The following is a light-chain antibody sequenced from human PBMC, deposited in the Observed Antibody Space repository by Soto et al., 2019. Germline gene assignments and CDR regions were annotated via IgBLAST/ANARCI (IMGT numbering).Light chain of an antibody. CDR3: QPANCLPLT. V-gene: IGKV1-12*01. Sequence: DIQMTQSPSSVSSSVGDRGTITCRASQGISSWLARYQQTPGKAPKLLIYAASSLQSGVPSRICGSGSGTYFTLTISSLQPEDVASYYCQPANCLPLTFGGGTKVEIK. CDR1: QGISSW. J-gene: IGKJ4*01. CDR2: AAS.